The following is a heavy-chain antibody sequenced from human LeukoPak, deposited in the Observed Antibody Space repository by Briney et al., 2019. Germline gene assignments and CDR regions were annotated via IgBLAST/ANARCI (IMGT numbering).Heavy chain of an antibody. J-gene: IGHJ4*02. Sequence: GGSLRLSCAASGFTVSSNYMSWVRQAPGKGLEWVSAISGSGGSTYYADSVKGRFTISRDNSKNTLYLQMNSLRAEDTAVYYCAKAIHSGSYQTGYWGQGTLVTVSS. CDR3: AKAIHSGSYQTGY. D-gene: IGHD1-26*01. V-gene: IGHV3-23*01. CDR2: ISGSGGST. CDR1: GFTVSSNY.